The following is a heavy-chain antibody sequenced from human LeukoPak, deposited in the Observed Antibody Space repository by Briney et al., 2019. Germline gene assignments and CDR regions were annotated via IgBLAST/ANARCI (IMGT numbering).Heavy chain of an antibody. D-gene: IGHD2-15*01. CDR1: GGSFSGYY. J-gene: IGHJ4*02. CDR2: INHSGST. V-gene: IGHV4-34*01. CDR3: ARGPLGYCSGGSCYYPLDY. Sequence: SETLSLTCAVYGGSFSGYYWSWIRQPPGKGLEWIGEINHSGSTNYNPSLKSRVTISVDTSKNQFSLKLSSVIAADTAVYYCARGPLGYCSGGSCYYPLDYWGQGTLVTVSS.